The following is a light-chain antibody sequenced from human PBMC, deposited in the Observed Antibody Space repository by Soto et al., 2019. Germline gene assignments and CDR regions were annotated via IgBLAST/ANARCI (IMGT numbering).Light chain of an antibody. CDR2: DAS. V-gene: IGKV1-33*01. Sequence: DIQMTQSPSALSASVGDRVTITCQASQDIRNYLNWYQQKPGRAPDLLIYDASKLETGVPSRFSGSGSGTDFSFTISNLQPEDIATYYCQQYDNLPLTFGGGTKGEIK. J-gene: IGKJ4*01. CDR3: QQYDNLPLT. CDR1: QDIRNY.